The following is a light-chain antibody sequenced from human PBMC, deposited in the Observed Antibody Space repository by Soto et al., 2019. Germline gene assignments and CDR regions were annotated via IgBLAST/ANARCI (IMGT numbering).Light chain of an antibody. CDR1: QSISSW. Sequence: DIQMTQSPSTLSASVGDRVTITCRASQSISSWLAWYQQKPGKAPKLLIYKASSLESGDPSRFSGSGSGTEFTLTISSLQPDDFATYYCQQYNSYWTFGQGTKVETK. V-gene: IGKV1-5*03. J-gene: IGKJ1*01. CDR3: QQYNSYWT. CDR2: KAS.